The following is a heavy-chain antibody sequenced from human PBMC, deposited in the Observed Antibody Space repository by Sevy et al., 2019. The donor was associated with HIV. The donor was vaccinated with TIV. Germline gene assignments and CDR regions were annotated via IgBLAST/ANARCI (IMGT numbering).Heavy chain of an antibody. Sequence: GGSLRLSCSASGFTFNYYGMYWVRQAPGKGLQYVSGISSNGDSTDYGDSVKGRFTISRDNSKNTLYLQMSSLRAEDSAVYYCLSDVLRPVVVLAAAFDYWGQGTLVTVSS. CDR3: LSDVLRPVVVLAAAFDY. CDR2: ISSNGDST. J-gene: IGHJ4*02. CDR1: GFTFNYYG. V-gene: IGHV3-64D*06. D-gene: IGHD2-2*01.